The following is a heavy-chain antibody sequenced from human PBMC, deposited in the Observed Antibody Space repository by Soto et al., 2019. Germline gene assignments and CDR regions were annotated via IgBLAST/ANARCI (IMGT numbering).Heavy chain of an antibody. J-gene: IGHJ5*02. CDR3: ARGDLWGSYRYPNWFDP. V-gene: IGHV4-34*01. CDR2: INHSGST. Sequence: KPSETLSLTCAVYGGSFSGYYWSWIRQPPGKGLEWIGEINHSGSTNYNPSLKSRVTISVDTSKNQFSLKLSSVTAADTAVYYCARGDLWGSYRYPNWFDPWGQGTLVTVSS. D-gene: IGHD3-16*02. CDR1: GGSFSGYY.